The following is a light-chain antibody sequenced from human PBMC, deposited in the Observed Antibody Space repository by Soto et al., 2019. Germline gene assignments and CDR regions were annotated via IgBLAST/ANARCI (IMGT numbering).Light chain of an antibody. Sequence: QSVLTQPPSVSAAPGQKVTISCSGSSSNIGNNYVSWYQQLPGTAPKLLIYDNNKRPSGIPDRFPGSKSGTSATLDITGLQTGDEADYYCGTWDSSLSAVFGGGTQLTVL. V-gene: IGLV1-51*01. J-gene: IGLJ7*01. CDR1: SSNIGNNY. CDR2: DNN. CDR3: GTWDSSLSAV.